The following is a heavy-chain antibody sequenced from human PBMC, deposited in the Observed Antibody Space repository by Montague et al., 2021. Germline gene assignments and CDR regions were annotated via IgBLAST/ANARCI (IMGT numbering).Heavy chain of an antibody. CDR1: GFPFSSYA. CDR2: LTNNGAYT. Sequence: SLRLSCAASGFPFSSYAMSWVRQAPGKGLEWVSTLTNNGAYTYHADAVEGRFTISRDNSKNTLYLQMNSLRVEDTAVYFCANEGTTSPGYLQYWGQGTLVTVSS. CDR3: ANEGTTSPGYLQY. D-gene: IGHD1-1*01. V-gene: IGHV3-23*01. J-gene: IGHJ1*01.